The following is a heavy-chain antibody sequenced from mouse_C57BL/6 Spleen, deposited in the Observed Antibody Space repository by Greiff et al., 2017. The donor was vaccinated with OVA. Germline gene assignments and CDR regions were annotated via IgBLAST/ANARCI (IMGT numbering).Heavy chain of an antibody. CDR2: IDPSDSYT. V-gene: IGHV1-69*01. CDR3: ASGGTVAEYFGV. CDR1: GYTFTSYW. Sequence: QVQLQQPGAELVMPGASVKLSCKASGYTFTSYWMHWVKQRPGQGLEWIGEIDPSDSYTNYNQKFKGKSTLTVDKSSSTAYMQLSSLTSEDSAVYYCASGGTVAEYFGVWGTGTTVTVSS. D-gene: IGHD1-1*01. J-gene: IGHJ1*03.